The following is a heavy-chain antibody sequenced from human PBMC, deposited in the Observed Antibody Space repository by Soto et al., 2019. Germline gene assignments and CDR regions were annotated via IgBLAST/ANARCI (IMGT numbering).Heavy chain of an antibody. J-gene: IGHJ4*02. Sequence: QVQLVQSGAEVKKPGASMKVSCKASGYTFTTYGVTWVRQAPGQGLEWMGWISAYNGDTNYAQNLQGRVTMTTDTFTSTAYMELRSMKSDVTAVYYCARNAAFWGGDCYSAIDCWGQGTLVTVSS. D-gene: IGHD2-21*02. CDR1: GYTFTTYG. CDR3: ARNAAFWGGDCYSAIDC. CDR2: ISAYNGDT. V-gene: IGHV1-18*01.